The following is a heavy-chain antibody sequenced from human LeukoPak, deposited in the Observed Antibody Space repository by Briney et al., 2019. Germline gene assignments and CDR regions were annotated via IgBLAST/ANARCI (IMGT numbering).Heavy chain of an antibody. D-gene: IGHD6-13*01. CDR2: ISAYNGNT. CDR3: ARGAAAGTPAEYFQH. Sequence: ASVKVSCKASGYTFTSYGISWVRRAPGQGLEWMGWISAYNGNTNYAQKPQGRVTMTTDTSTSTAYMELKSMRSDDTAVYYCARGAAAGTPAEYFQHWGQGTLVTVSS. J-gene: IGHJ1*01. V-gene: IGHV1-18*01. CDR1: GYTFTSYG.